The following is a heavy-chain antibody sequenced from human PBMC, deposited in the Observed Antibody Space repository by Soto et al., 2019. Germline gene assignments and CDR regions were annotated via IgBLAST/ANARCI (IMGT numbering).Heavy chain of an antibody. Sequence: TSVKVTCKASGFTFTSSAVQWVRQARGQRLEWIGWTDVGNGNTNYSQKFQGRVTFSGDTSASTAYMEVSSLTSEDTAVYYCTSDNKGLADYWGQGTLVTVSS. V-gene: IGHV1-58*01. CDR2: TDVGNGNT. J-gene: IGHJ4*02. CDR1: GFTFTSSA. CDR3: TSDNKGLADY. D-gene: IGHD1-20*01.